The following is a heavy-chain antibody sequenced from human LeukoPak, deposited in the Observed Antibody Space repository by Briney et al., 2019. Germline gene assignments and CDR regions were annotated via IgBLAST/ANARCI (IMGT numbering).Heavy chain of an antibody. D-gene: IGHD1-26*01. CDR3: AREIGGALHYFDY. CDR1: GFTVSTNY. CDR2: IYSGGST. Sequence: GGSLRLSCAASGFTVSTNYMGWVRQAPGKGLEWVSVIYSGGSTYYADSVTGRFTITRDNSKNTLYLQMNSLRAEDTAVYYCAREIGGALHYFDYWGQGTLVTVSS. J-gene: IGHJ4*02. V-gene: IGHV3-53*01.